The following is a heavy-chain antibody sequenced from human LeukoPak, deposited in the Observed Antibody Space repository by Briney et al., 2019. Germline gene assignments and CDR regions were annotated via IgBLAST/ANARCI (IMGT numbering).Heavy chain of an antibody. CDR1: GFTFSSYA. J-gene: IGHJ6*02. CDR2: ISGSGGST. D-gene: IGHD1-26*01. Sequence: GGSLRLSCAASGFTFSSYAMSSVRQAPGKGLEWVSAISGSGGSTYYADSVKGRFTISRDNSKNTLYLQMNSLRAEDTAVYYCAKPGFMWEDYYYGMDVWGQGTTVTVSS. CDR3: AKPGFMWEDYYYGMDV. V-gene: IGHV3-23*01.